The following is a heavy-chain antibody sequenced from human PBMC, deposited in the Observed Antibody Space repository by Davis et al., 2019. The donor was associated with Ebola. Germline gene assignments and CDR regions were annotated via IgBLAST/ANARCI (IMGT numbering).Heavy chain of an antibody. J-gene: IGHJ4*02. D-gene: IGHD3-16*01. Sequence: GESLKISCVVSGFSFDNSWMTWVRQAPGKGLEWVANMKGDGSLKNYVDSVKGRFTISRDNAKKSLYLEMNSLRAEDTATYYCARYCHYTDCSYFDCWGQGTMVAVSS. V-gene: IGHV3-7*03. CDR3: ARYCHYTDCSYFDC. CDR1: GFSFDNSW. CDR2: MKGDGSLK.